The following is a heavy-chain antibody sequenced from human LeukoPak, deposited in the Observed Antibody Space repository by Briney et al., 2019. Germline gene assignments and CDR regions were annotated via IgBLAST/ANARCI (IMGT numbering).Heavy chain of an antibody. V-gene: IGHV1-69*01. CDR3: ARAKRLDSSGYYYSS. Sequence: SVKVSCKASGGTFISYAISWVRQAPGQGLEWMGGIIPIFGTANYAQKFQGRVTITADESTSTAYMELSSLRSEDTAVYYCARAKRLDSSGYYYSSWGQGTLVTVSS. CDR1: GGTFISYA. CDR2: IIPIFGTA. J-gene: IGHJ5*02. D-gene: IGHD3-22*01.